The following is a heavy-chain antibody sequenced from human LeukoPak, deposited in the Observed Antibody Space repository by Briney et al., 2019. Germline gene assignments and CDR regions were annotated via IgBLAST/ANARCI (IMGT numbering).Heavy chain of an antibody. D-gene: IGHD3-3*01. J-gene: IGHJ4*02. Sequence: SQTLSLTCTVSGGSISSGSYYWSWIRQPAGKGLEWIGRIYTSGSTNYNPSLKSRVTISVDTSKNQFSLKLSSVTAADTAVYYCARGGAVLRFLDKWSQGTLVTVSS. CDR1: GGSISSGSYY. CDR3: ARGGAVLRFLDK. CDR2: IYTSGST. V-gene: IGHV4-61*02.